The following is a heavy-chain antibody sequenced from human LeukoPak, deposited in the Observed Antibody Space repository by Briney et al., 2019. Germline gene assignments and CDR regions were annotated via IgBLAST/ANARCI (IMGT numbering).Heavy chain of an antibody. Sequence: GSVKVSCQASGYTLTGYFMHWVRQAPGQGLEWMGWIHPNSGGTNYAQKFQGRVTMTGDTSISTAYMDLSSLRSDDTAVYYCARVYSGRYYRWFDPWGQGTLVTVSS. D-gene: IGHD1-26*01. J-gene: IGHJ5*02. CDR3: ARVYSGRYYRWFDP. CDR2: IHPNSGGT. CDR1: GYTLTGYF. V-gene: IGHV1-2*02.